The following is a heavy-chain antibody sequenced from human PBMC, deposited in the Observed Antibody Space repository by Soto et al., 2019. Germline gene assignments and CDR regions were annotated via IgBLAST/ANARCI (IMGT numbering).Heavy chain of an antibody. CDR1: GFIFTRYS. J-gene: IGHJ4*02. Sequence: GGSLRLSCAASGFIFTRYSMNWVRQAPGKGLEWVSSISSTTNYIYYGDSMKGRFTISRDNAKNSLYLEMNSLRAEDTAVYYRARESEDLTSNFGYWGQGTLVTVSS. CDR3: ARESEDLTSNFGY. CDR2: ISSTTNYI. V-gene: IGHV3-21*06.